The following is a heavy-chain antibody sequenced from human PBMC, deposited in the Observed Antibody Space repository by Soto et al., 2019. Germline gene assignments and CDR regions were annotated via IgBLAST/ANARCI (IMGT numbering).Heavy chain of an antibody. CDR2: IYYSGST. J-gene: IGHJ4*02. Sequence: QVQLQESGPGLVKPSQTLSLTCTVSGGSISSGGYYWSWIRQHPGKGLEWIGYIYYSGSTYYNPSLQSRVTISVDTSKNQFSLKLSSVTAADTAVYYCARVDGGPRYCSGGSCYHFDYWGQGTLVTVSS. D-gene: IGHD2-15*01. V-gene: IGHV4-31*03. CDR3: ARVDGGPRYCSGGSCYHFDY. CDR1: GGSISSGGYY.